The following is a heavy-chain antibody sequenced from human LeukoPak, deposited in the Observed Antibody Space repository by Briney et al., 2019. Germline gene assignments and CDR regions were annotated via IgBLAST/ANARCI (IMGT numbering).Heavy chain of an antibody. D-gene: IGHD1-26*01. CDR1: GFTFSSCA. CDR2: ISGSGDST. CDR3: AREGVGATSDY. V-gene: IGHV3-23*01. J-gene: IGHJ4*02. Sequence: GGSLRLSCAASGFTFSSCAMSWVRQAPGEGLEWVSVISGSGDSTYYADSVKGRFTISRDNSKNTLYLQMNSLRAEDTAVYYCAREGVGATSDYWGQGTLVTVSS.